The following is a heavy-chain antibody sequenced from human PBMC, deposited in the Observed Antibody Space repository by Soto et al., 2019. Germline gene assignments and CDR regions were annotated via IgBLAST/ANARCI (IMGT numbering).Heavy chain of an antibody. CDR3: AKGQGMTRVRVDV. CDR1: GFTVSNYA. D-gene: IGHD4-17*01. CDR2: ISNSGGYT. V-gene: IGHV3-23*01. J-gene: IGHJ6*02. Sequence: HPVGSLRLSCAASGFTVSNYAMTGVRQAPGKGLEWVSSISNSGGYTYYADSVKGRFSISRDNSKDTLYLQMNSLRAEDTAVYYCAKGQGMTRVRVDVWGQGPTVTVSS.